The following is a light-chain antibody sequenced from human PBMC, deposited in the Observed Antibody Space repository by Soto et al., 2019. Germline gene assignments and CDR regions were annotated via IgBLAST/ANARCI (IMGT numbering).Light chain of an antibody. CDR2: GVS. Sequence: EIVLTQSPGTLSLSPGERATLSCRASESVSSTSLAWYQQKPGQAPRLLMYGVSSRATGIPDRFSGSGSGTDFTLTINRLEPEDFAVYFCQLYDNSVWTFGQGTKVEIK. CDR3: QLYDNSVWT. J-gene: IGKJ1*01. CDR1: ESVSSTS. V-gene: IGKV3-20*01.